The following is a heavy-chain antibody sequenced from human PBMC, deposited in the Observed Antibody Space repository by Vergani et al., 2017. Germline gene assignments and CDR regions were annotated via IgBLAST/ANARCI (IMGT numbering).Heavy chain of an antibody. D-gene: IGHD3-10*01. CDR3: AGGNYYGSGTYVDP. V-gene: IGHV3-33*01. J-gene: IGHJ5*02. Sequence: QVQLVESGGGVVQPGRSLRLRCAASGFTFNQYGVHWLRQAPGKGLEWVAVSWYDGNNKQYADSVKGRLTISRDNSKSTMYLQMNSLRDEDTGVYYCAGGNYYGSGTYVDPWGQGTLVTVSS. CDR1: GFTFNQYG. CDR2: SWYDGNNK.